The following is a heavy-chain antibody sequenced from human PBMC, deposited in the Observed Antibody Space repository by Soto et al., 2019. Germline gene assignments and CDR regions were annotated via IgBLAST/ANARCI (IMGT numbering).Heavy chain of an antibody. J-gene: IGHJ4*02. CDR3: AKDWGMVRGPQGYQKHNDY. CDR1: GFTFSSYG. CDR2: ISYDGSNK. V-gene: IGHV3-30*18. D-gene: IGHD3-10*01. Sequence: HPGGSLRLSCAASGFTFSSYGMHWVRQAPGKGLEWVAVISYDGSNKYYADSVKGRFTISRDNSKNTLYLQMNSLRAEDTAVYYCAKDWGMVRGPQGYQKHNDYWGQGTLVTVSS.